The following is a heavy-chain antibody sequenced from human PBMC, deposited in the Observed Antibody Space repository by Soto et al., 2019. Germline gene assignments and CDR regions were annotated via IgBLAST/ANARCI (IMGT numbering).Heavy chain of an antibody. CDR1: GFTFSSYG. J-gene: IGHJ4*02. CDR3: AKDDLWFGESRTIDY. D-gene: IGHD3-10*01. Sequence: GGSLRLSCAASGFTFSSYGMHWVRQAPGKGLEWVAVISYDGSNKYYADSVKGRFTISRDNSKNTLYLQMNSLRAEDTAVYYCAKDDLWFGESRTIDYWGQGTLVTVSS. CDR2: ISYDGSNK. V-gene: IGHV3-30*18.